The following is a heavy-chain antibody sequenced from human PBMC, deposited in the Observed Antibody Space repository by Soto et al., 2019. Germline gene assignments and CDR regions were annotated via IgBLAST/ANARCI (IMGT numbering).Heavy chain of an antibody. CDR2: ISGSGGST. CDR3: AKVSAPPINVLPRRGRGDYGMDV. J-gene: IGHJ6*02. Sequence: PGGSLRLSCEASGFTFSSYAMSWVRQAPGKGLEWVSAISGSGGSTYYADSVKGRFTISRDNSKNTLYLQMNSLRAEDTAVYYCAKVSAPPINVLPRRGRGDYGMDVWGQGTTVTVSS. D-gene: IGHD3-10*01. CDR1: GFTFSSYA. V-gene: IGHV3-23*01.